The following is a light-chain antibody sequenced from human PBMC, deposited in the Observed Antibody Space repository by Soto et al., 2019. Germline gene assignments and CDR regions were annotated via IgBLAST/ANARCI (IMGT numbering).Light chain of an antibody. CDR1: HNVRSS. Sequence: ILLTPSPATLSGSLGERATLSCRASHNVRSSLAWYQQKVGQAPRLLIHGASTRATGIPGRFSGSGSGTEFTLIISSLQSEDFAVYYCQQYNEWPETFGHGTKV. V-gene: IGKV3-15*01. CDR2: GAS. CDR3: QQYNEWPET. J-gene: IGKJ1*01.